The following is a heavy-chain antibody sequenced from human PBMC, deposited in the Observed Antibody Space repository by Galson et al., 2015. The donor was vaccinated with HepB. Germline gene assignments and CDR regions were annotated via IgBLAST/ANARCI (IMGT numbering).Heavy chain of an antibody. CDR1: GYTFTSYG. CDR2: ISAYNGNT. V-gene: IGHV1-18*04. J-gene: IGHJ5*02. D-gene: IGHD2-15*01. CDR3: ARDGGGYCSGGSCYNLDWFDP. Sequence: SGAEVKKPGASVKVSCKASGYTFTSYGISWVRQAPGQGLEWMGWISAYNGNTNYAQKLQGRVTMTTDTSTSTAYMELRSLRSDDTAVYYCARDGGGYCSGGSCYNLDWFDPWGQGTLVTVSS.